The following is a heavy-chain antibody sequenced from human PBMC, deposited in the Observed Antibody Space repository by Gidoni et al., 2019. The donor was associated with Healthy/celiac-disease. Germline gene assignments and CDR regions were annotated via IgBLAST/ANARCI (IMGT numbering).Heavy chain of an antibody. CDR2: IYYSGST. CDR3: ARHCTHLVVTTSIKGIPSKGDAFDI. V-gene: IGHV4-39*01. J-gene: IGHJ3*02. Sequence: QLQLQESGPGLVKPSETLSLTCTVSGGSISSSSYYWGWIRQPPGKGLEWIGSIYYSGSTYYNPSLKSRVTISVDTSKNQFSLKLSSVTAADTAVYYCARHCTHLVVTTSIKGIPSKGDAFDIWGQGTMVTVSS. CDR1: GGSISSSSYY. D-gene: IGHD3-22*01.